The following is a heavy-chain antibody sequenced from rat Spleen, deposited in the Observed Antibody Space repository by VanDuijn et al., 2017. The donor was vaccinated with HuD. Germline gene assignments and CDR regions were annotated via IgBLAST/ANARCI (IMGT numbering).Heavy chain of an antibody. V-gene: IGHV2-30*01. CDR3: ARKVGRWRDYFDY. CDR1: GFSLTSYN. Sequence: QVQLKESGPGLVQPSQTLSLTCTVSGFSLTSYNVHWVRQPTGKGLEWMGVIWTGGTTDYSSALKSRLSISRDTSRSQVFLKMNSLQTEDTAIYFCARKVGRWRDYFDYWGQGVMVTVSS. J-gene: IGHJ2*01. CDR2: IWTGGTT. D-gene: IGHD5-1*01.